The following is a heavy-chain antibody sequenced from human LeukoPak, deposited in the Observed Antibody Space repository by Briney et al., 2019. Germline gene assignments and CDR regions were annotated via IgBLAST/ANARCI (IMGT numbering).Heavy chain of an antibody. Sequence: GGSLRLSCAASGFTFSSYAMSWVRQAPGKGLEWVSVISGSGGSSYYADSVEGRLTVSRDNSKNTLYLQMNSLRAEDTAVYYCAKKGRQVVTPLDYWGQGTQVTVSS. J-gene: IGHJ4*02. D-gene: IGHD2-21*02. V-gene: IGHV3-23*01. CDR3: AKKGRQVVTPLDY. CDR1: GFTFSSYA. CDR2: ISGSGGSS.